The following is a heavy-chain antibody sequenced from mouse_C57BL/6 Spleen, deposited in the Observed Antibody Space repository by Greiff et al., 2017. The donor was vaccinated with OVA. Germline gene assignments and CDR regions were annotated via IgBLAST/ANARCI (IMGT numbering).Heavy chain of an antibody. V-gene: IGHV1-50*01. J-gene: IGHJ3*01. D-gene: IGHD2-5*01. CDR1: GSTFTSYW. CDR3: ARGDSTQAWFAD. CDR2: IDPSDSYT. Sequence: QVQLQQPGAELVKPGASVKLSCKASGSTFTSYWMQWVKQRPGQGLEWIGEIDPSDSYTNYNQKFKGKATLTVDTSSSTAYMQLSSLTSEDSAVYYCARGDSTQAWFADWGKGTLVTVSA.